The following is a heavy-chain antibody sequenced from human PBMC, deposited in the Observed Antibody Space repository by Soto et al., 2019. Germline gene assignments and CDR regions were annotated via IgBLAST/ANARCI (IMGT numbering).Heavy chain of an antibody. V-gene: IGHV3-30-3*01. CDR3: VHLAGGAHKDDF. Sequence: PGGSLSLSCAASGFTFSSYALHWVRQAPGKGLEWVAVISYDGINKYYADSVKGRFTISRDNSEDTLYLQMNSLRTEDTAAYYCVHLAGGAHKDDFWGQGTQVTVSS. J-gene: IGHJ4*02. CDR1: GFTFSSYA. CDR2: ISYDGINK. D-gene: IGHD1-26*01.